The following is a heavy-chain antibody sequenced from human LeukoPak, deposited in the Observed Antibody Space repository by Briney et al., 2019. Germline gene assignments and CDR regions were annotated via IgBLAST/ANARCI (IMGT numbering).Heavy chain of an antibody. D-gene: IGHD2-2*01. CDR1: GGSISSGGYY. CDR3: ARGSATRAPLTPFDP. CDR2: ISDSGST. V-gene: IGHV4-31*03. Sequence: PSETLSLTCTVSGGSISSGGYYWSWVRQHPGKGLEWIGYISDSGSTNYNPSLKSRVSISVDTSKNQFSLKLSSVTAADTAVYYYARGSATRAPLTPFDPWGQGTLATVSS. J-gene: IGHJ5*02.